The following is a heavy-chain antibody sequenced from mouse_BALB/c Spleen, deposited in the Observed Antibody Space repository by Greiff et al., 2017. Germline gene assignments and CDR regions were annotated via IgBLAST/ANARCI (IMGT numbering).Heavy chain of an antibody. CDR1: GYTFTSYY. Sequence: VQLQQSGPELVKPGASVRISCKASGYTFTSYYIHWVKQRPGQGLEWIGWIYPGNVNTKYNEKFKGKATLTADKSSSTAYMQLSSLTSEDSAVYFCARGGYDHYFDYWGQGTTLTVSS. V-gene: IGHV1S56*01. CDR3: ARGGYDHYFDY. J-gene: IGHJ2*01. D-gene: IGHD2-10*02. CDR2: IYPGNVNT.